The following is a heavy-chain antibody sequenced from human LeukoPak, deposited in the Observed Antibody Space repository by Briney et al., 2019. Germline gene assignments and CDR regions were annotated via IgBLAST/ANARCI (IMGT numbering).Heavy chain of an antibody. V-gene: IGHV5-51*01. CDR3: ARCWGSVTDY. CDR2: IYPSDSDT. Sequence: GESLRISCKGSGYSFTSYWIGWVRQMPGKGLEWMGIIYPSDSDTRYSPSFQGHVTISADKSTSIAYLQWSSLKASDTAIYYCARCWGSVTDYWGQGTLVTVSS. CDR1: GYSFTSYW. J-gene: IGHJ4*02. D-gene: IGHD7-27*01.